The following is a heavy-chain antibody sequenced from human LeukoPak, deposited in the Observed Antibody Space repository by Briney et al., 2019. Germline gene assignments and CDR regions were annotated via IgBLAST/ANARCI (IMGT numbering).Heavy chain of an antibody. CDR1: GFTFSSYS. CDR2: ISSSSSTI. D-gene: IGHD3-10*01. J-gene: IGHJ4*02. CDR3: ARDYNGSGDDY. Sequence: GGSLRLSCAASGFTFSSYSMSWVRQAPGKGLEWVSYISSSSSTIYYADSVKGRFTISRDNAKNSLYLQMNSLRAEDTAVYYCARDYNGSGDDYWGQGTLVTVSS. V-gene: IGHV3-48*01.